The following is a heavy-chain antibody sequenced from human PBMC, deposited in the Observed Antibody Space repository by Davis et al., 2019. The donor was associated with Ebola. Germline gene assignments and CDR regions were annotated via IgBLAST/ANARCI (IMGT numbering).Heavy chain of an antibody. Sequence: SETLSLTCSVSGGSINSFLWTWIRQPPGKGLEWVGCMFYNGDTKYNPALESRVTISVDTSKNQFSLKLSSVTAADTAVYYCARQYSSLGLGITGWGQGTLVTVSS. CDR1: GGSINSFL. D-gene: IGHD6-6*01. CDR2: MFYNGDT. J-gene: IGHJ4*02. CDR3: ARQYSSLGLGITG. V-gene: IGHV4-59*08.